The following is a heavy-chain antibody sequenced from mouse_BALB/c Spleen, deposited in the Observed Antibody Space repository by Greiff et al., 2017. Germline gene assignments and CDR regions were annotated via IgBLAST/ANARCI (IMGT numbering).Heavy chain of an antibody. Sequence: VQLVESGPGLVAPSQSLSITCTVSGFSLTSYGVHWVRQPPGKGLEWLGVIWAGGSTNYNSALMSRLSISKDNSKSQVFLKMNSLQTDDTAMYYCARADYGNYRYFDVWGAGTTVTVSS. D-gene: IGHD2-1*01. J-gene: IGHJ1*01. CDR1: GFSLTSYG. V-gene: IGHV2-9*02. CDR2: IWAGGST. CDR3: ARADYGNYRYFDV.